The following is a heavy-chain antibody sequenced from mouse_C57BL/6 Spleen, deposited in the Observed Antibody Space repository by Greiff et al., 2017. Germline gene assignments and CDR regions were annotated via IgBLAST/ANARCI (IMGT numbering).Heavy chain of an antibody. CDR2: IDPSDSET. V-gene: IGHV1-52*01. D-gene: IGHD6-1*01. CDR3: ARLNSLWYFDV. CDR1: GYTFTSYW. Sequence: QVQLQQPGAELVRPGSSVKLSCKASGYTFTSYWMHWVKQRPIQGLEWIGNIDPSDSETHYNQKFKDKATLTVDKSSSTAYMQLSSLTSEDSAVYYCARLNSLWYFDVWGTGTTVTVSS. J-gene: IGHJ1*03.